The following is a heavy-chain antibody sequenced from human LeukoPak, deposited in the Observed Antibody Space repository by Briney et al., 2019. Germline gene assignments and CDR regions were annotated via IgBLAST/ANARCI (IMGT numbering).Heavy chain of an antibody. D-gene: IGHD3-9*01. CDR2: IIPILGIA. V-gene: IGHV1-69*02. CDR1: GYTFTGYY. Sequence: SVKVSCKASGYTFTGYYMHWVRQAPGQGLEWMGRIIPILGIANYAQKFQGRVTITADKSTSTAYMELSSLRSEDTAVYYCAGSGYFEGDAFDIWGQGTMVTVSS. J-gene: IGHJ3*02. CDR3: AGSGYFEGDAFDI.